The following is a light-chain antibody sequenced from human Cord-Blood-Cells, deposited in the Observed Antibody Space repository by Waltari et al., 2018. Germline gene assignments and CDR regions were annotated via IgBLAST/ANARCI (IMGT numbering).Light chain of an antibody. CDR2: DAS. CDR3: QQYDNLPLT. Sequence: IQMTQSPSFLSASVGDRVTITCQASQDISNYLNWYQQKPGKAPKLLIYDASNLETGVPSRFSGSGSETDFTFSISSLQPEDIATYDCQQYDNLPLTFGGGTKVEIK. J-gene: IGKJ4*01. V-gene: IGKV1-33*01. CDR1: QDISNY.